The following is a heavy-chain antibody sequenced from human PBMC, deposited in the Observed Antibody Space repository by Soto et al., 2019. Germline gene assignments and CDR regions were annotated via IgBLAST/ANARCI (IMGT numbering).Heavy chain of an antibody. CDR3: ARYKPYISSSLYYYYGMDV. Sequence: ASVKVSCKASGGTFSSYAISWVRQAPGQGLEWMGWINPNSGGTNYAQKFQGRVTMTRDTSISTAYMELSRLRSDDTAVYYCARYKPYISSSLYYYYGMDVWGQGSTVIVSS. D-gene: IGHD6-6*01. CDR1: GGTFSSYA. J-gene: IGHJ6*02. CDR2: INPNSGGT. V-gene: IGHV1-2*02.